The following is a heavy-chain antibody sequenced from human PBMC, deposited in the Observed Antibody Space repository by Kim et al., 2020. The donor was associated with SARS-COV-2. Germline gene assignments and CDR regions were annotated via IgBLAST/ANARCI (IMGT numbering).Heavy chain of an antibody. CDR1: GFTFSSYG. CDR2: IWYDGSNK. J-gene: IGHJ4*02. CDR3: SRNTAAGYFDY. Sequence: GGSLRLSCAASGFTFSSYGMHWVRQAPGKGLEWVAVIWYDGSNKYYADSVKGRFTISRDNSKNTLYLQMNSLRAEDTAVYYCSRNTAAGYFDYWGQGTLVTVSS. D-gene: IGHD6-13*01. V-gene: IGHV3-33*01.